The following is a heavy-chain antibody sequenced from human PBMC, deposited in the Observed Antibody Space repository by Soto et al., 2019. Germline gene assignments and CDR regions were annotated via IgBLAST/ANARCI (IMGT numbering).Heavy chain of an antibody. D-gene: IGHD3-3*01. J-gene: IGHJ4*02. V-gene: IGHV3-21*04. CDR3: ARKSSSDMSGSDYFDY. CDR2: INYSGRYM. Sequence: EAQLVESGGGLVEPGGSLRLSCAASGFSFSTSDMTWVRQAPGKGLEYVSSINYSGRYMFYAGPLKGRFTISRDNAKNSLYLQMNSLRAEDTAVYYGARKSSSDMSGSDYFDYWGQGTLVGVSA. CDR1: GFSFSTSD.